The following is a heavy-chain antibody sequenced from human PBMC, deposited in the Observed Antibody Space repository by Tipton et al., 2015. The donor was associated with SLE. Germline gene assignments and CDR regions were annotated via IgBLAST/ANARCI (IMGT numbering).Heavy chain of an antibody. D-gene: IGHD6-6*01. CDR1: GFTFSSYW. CDR3: AGGLVHYYYYMDV. V-gene: IGHV3-74*01. J-gene: IGHJ6*03. CDR2: INSDGSST. Sequence: SLRLSCAAFGFTFSSYWMHWVRQAPGKGLVWVSRINSDGSSTSYADSVKGRFTISRDNAKNTLYLQMNSLRAEDTAVYYCAGGLVHYYYYMDVWGKGTTVTVSS.